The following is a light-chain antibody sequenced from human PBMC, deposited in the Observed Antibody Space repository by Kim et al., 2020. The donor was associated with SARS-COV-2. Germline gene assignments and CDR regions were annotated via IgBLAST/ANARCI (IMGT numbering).Light chain of an antibody. CDR3: QVWDSSSAHVV. CDR1: NDGSNR. J-gene: IGLJ3*02. Sequence: APGKTARNTCGGKNDGSNRVHWYQQRPGPAPVVVIYYDSGRPSGIPERFSGSNSGNTATLTISRVEAGDEADYYCQVWDSSSAHVVFGGGTQLTVL. V-gene: IGLV3-21*04. CDR2: YDS.